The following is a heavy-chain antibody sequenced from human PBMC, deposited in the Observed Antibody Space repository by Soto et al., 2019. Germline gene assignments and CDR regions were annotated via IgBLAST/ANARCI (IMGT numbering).Heavy chain of an antibody. D-gene: IGHD3-3*01. CDR3: ARWWSGSRQGFDP. J-gene: IGHJ5*02. CDR2: IYYSGST. CDR1: GGSISSGDYY. Sequence: QVQLQESGPGLVKPSQTLSLTCTVSGGSISSGDYYWSWIRQHPGKGLEWIGYIYYSGSTYYNPSPKSRVTISVATSKNQFSLKLSSVTAADTAVYYCARWWSGSRQGFDPWGQGTLVTVSS. V-gene: IGHV4-31*03.